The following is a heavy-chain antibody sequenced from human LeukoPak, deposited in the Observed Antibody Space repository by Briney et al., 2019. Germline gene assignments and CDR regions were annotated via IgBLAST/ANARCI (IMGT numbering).Heavy chain of an antibody. J-gene: IGHJ4*02. Sequence: GGSLRLSCAASGFTISSYTIHWVRQAPGKGLEWVAVISYDGSNKYYADSVKGRFTISRDNSKNTLYLQMNSLRAEDTAVYYCARVIPSDWYSLDYWGQGTLVTVSS. CDR1: GFTISSYT. V-gene: IGHV3-30-3*01. CDR3: ARVIPSDWYSLDY. D-gene: IGHD6-19*01. CDR2: ISYDGSNK.